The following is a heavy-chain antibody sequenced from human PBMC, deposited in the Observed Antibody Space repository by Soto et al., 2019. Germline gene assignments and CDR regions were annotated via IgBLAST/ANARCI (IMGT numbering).Heavy chain of an antibody. V-gene: IGHV1-3*01. CDR3: ARAPQQWLATHGGYFDY. J-gene: IGHJ4*02. CDR1: GYTFTSYA. D-gene: IGHD6-19*01. Sequence: RASVKVSCKASGYTFTSYAMHWVRQAPGQRLEWMGWINAGNGNTKYSQKFQGRVTITRDTSASTAYMELSSLRSEDTAVYYCARAPQQWLATHGGYFDYWGQGTLVTVSS. CDR2: INAGNGNT.